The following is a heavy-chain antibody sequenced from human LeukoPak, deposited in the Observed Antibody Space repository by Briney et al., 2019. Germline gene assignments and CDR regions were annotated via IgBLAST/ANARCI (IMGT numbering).Heavy chain of an antibody. CDR2: ISYDGSNK. CDR1: GFTFSRYG. CDR3: AKSGGGYSSGWFY. Sequence: GGSLRLSCAASGFTFSRYGMHWVRQAPGKGLEWVAVISYDGSNKYYADSVKGRFTISRDNSKNTLYLQMNSLRAEDTAVYYCAKSGGGYSSGWFYWGQGTLVTVSS. V-gene: IGHV3-30*18. D-gene: IGHD6-19*01. J-gene: IGHJ4*02.